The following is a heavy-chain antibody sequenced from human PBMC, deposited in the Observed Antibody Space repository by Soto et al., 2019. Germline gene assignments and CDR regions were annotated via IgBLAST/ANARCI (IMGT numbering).Heavy chain of an antibody. D-gene: IGHD6-19*01. CDR3: ARHSSNFRCYFYSMDV. V-gene: IGHV5-51*01. Sequence: GESLKISCKGSGYTFTDYWIGWVRQLPGKGLDWMGIIYPGDSDTRYRPSYQGHVTITVDKSTDTAYLQWNTLRASDTAMYYCARHSSNFRCYFYSMDVWGQGTTVTVSS. CDR1: GYTFTDYW. CDR2: IYPGDSDT. J-gene: IGHJ6*02.